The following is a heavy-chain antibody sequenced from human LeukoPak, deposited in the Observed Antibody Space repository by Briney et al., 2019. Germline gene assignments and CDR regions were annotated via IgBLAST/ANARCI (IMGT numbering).Heavy chain of an antibody. CDR1: GFTFSSYG. V-gene: IGHV3-23*01. CDR2: ISGSGGGT. CDR3: AKDYPWSSSSY. D-gene: IGHD6-6*01. Sequence: GGSLRLSCAASGFTFSSYGMSWVRQAPGKGLEWVSTISGSGGGTYYADSVKGRFTISRDNSKNTLYLQMNSLRAEDTAVYYCAKDYPWSSSSYWGERTLVTVSS. J-gene: IGHJ4*02.